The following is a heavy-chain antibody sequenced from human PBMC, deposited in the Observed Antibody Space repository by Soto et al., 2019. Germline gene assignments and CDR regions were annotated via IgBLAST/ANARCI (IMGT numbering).Heavy chain of an antibody. V-gene: IGHV3-7*03. CDR2: IKQDGSED. CDR3: ARDPGRRFDY. D-gene: IGHD1-1*01. Sequence: EVHLVESGGGLVQPGGSLRLSCATPGSTFRSYWMTWVRQAPGKGLEWVASIKQDGSEDHYVDSVKGRFTISRDNAENSLYLQMNSLKVDDTAVYYCARDPGRRFDYWGPGTLVTVSS. CDR1: GSTFRSYW. J-gene: IGHJ4*02.